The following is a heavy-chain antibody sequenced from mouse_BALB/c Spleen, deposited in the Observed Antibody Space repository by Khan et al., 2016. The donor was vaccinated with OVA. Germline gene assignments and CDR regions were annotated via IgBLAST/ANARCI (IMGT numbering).Heavy chain of an antibody. D-gene: IGHD1-1*02. V-gene: IGHV5-4*02. CDR1: GFTFSDYY. CDR2: ISDGGSYT. Sequence: EVELVESGGGLVKPGGSLKLSCAASGFTFSDYYMYWVRQTPEKRLEWVATISDGGSYTYYPDSVKGRFTISRDNAKNNLYLQMSSLKSEDTAMYYCARAGYGGFAYWGKGLWSLSLQ. J-gene: IGHJ3*01. CDR3: ARAGYGGFAY.